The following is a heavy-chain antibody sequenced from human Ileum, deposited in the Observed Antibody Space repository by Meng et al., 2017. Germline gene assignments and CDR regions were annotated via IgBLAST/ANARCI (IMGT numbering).Heavy chain of an antibody. Sequence: GESLKISCAATGFTFSTHWMHWVRQVPGKGPVWVGSISKDGNGLNYADSVRGRFTISRDNAKDTVNLVMNSLRVEDTALYYCTNARITDWGQGTLVTVSS. D-gene: IGHD3-10*01. CDR1: GFTFSTHW. CDR2: ISKDGNGL. J-gene: IGHJ1*01. V-gene: IGHV3-74*01. CDR3: TNARITD.